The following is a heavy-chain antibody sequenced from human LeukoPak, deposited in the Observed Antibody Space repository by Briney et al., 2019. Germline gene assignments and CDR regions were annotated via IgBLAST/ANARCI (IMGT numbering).Heavy chain of an antibody. CDR3: ARRAGAYSHPYDY. D-gene: IGHD4/OR15-4a*01. J-gene: IGHJ4*02. V-gene: IGHV3-30*02. CDR1: GFTFSSYD. Sequence: PGGSLRLSCAASGFTFSSYDMHWVRQAPGKGLEWVTFIRYDGGNKYYADSVKGRFTISRDNSKNTLYLQMNSLRAEDTAVYYCARRAGAYSHPYDYWGQGTLVTVSS. CDR2: IRYDGGNK.